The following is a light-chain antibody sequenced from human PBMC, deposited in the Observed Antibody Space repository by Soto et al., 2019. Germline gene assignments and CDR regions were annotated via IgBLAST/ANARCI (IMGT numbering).Light chain of an antibody. CDR2: GAS. J-gene: IGKJ2*01. Sequence: EIVLTQSPGTLSLSPGERATLSCRASQSVSSSYLAWFQQKPGQAPRLLIYGASSRATSIPDRFTGSGSATDFTLTISRQEPEYFAVYYCQQYIRSPFTFGQGTKLEIK. V-gene: IGKV3-20*01. CDR3: QQYIRSPFT. CDR1: QSVSSSY.